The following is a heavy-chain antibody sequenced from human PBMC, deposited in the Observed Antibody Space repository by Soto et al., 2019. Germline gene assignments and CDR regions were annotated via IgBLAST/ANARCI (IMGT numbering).Heavy chain of an antibody. CDR3: AISGGYNYGYQETDY. CDR1: GFTFSSYA. V-gene: IGHV3-23*01. J-gene: IGHJ4*02. Sequence: EVQLLESGGGLVQPGGSLRLSCAASGFTFSSYAMSWVRQAPGQGLEWVSAISGSGGSTYYVDSVKGRFTISRDNSKKTLYLQMTSLRAEDTAVYYCAISGGYNYGYQETDYWGQGTLVTVSS. CDR2: ISGSGGST. D-gene: IGHD5-18*01.